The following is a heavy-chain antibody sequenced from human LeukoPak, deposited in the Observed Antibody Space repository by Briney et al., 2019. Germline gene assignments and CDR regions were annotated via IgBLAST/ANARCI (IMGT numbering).Heavy chain of an antibody. Sequence: SETLSLTCTVSRGSVSSGTYYWSWIRQPPGKGLEWIGYVSYSGSTNYNPSLKSRVTISLDTSKNQFSLKVNSVTAADTAVYYCARGHYSGSCPLHWFDPWGQGTLVTVSS. CDR3: ARGHYSGSCPLHWFDP. V-gene: IGHV4-61*01. D-gene: IGHD1-26*01. CDR1: RGSVSSGTYY. CDR2: VSYSGST. J-gene: IGHJ5*02.